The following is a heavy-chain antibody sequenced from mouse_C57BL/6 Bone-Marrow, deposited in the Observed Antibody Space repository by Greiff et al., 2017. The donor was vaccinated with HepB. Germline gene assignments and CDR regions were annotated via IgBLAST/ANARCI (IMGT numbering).Heavy chain of an antibody. CDR1: GFTFSSYA. J-gene: IGHJ3*01. Sequence: EVKLVDSGGGLVKPGGSLKLSCAASGFTFSSYAMSWVRQTPEKRLEWVATISDGGSYTYYPDNVKGRFTISRDNAKNNLYLQMSHLKSEDTAMYYCARGGGGWFAYWGQGTLVTVSA. V-gene: IGHV5-4*03. CDR3: ARGGGGWFAY. CDR2: ISDGGSYT.